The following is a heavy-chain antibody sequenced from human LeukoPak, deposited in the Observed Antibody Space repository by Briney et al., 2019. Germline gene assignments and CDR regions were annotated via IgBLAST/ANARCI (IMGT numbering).Heavy chain of an antibody. CDR1: GGSFSGYY. CDR2: INHSGST. V-gene: IGHV4-34*01. Sequence: SETLSLTCAVYGGSFSGYYWSWIRQPPGKGLEWIGEINHSGSTNYNPSLKSRVTISVDTSKNQFSLKLSSVTAADTAVYYCARGGRRYYGMDVWGQGNTVTVSS. CDR3: ARGGRRYYGMDV. J-gene: IGHJ6*02.